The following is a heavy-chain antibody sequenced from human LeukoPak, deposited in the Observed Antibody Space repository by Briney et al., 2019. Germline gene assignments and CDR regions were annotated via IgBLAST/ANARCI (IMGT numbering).Heavy chain of an antibody. CDR3: VRILGYCSSTSCPQYYYYGMDV. V-gene: IGHV4-59*01. Sequence: PSETLSLTCAVSGGSFSGYYWSWIRQPPGKGLEWIGYIYYSGSTNYNPSLKSRVTISVDTSKNQFSLKLSSVTAADTAVYYCVRILGYCSSTSCPQYYYYGMDVWGQGTTVTVSS. CDR1: GGSFSGYY. CDR2: IYYSGST. D-gene: IGHD2-2*03. J-gene: IGHJ6*02.